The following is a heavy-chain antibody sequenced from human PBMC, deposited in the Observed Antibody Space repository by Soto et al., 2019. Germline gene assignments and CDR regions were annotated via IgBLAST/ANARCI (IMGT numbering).Heavy chain of an antibody. J-gene: IGHJ2*01. D-gene: IGHD5-18*01. CDR3: ARDPLWGTAMVLWYFDR. V-gene: IGHV3-30-3*01. CDR1: GFTFSSYA. CDR2: ISYDGSNK. Sequence: QVQLVESGGGVVQPGRSLRLSCEASGFTFSSYAMHWVRQAPGKGLEWVAVISYDGSNKYYADSVKGRFTISRDNSKNTLYLQMNSMRAEDTAVYYCARDPLWGTAMVLWYFDRWGRGTLVTVSS.